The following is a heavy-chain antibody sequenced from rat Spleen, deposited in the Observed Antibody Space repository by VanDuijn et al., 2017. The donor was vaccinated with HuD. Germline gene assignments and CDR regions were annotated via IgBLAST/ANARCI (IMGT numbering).Heavy chain of an antibody. CDR3: ARRHYGYTDYFDY. V-gene: IGHV5-58*01. CDR2: ITNTGGSI. D-gene: IGHD1-9*01. Sequence: EVQLVETGGGLVQPGKSLKLSCVTSGFTFSSFWMYWIRQAPGKGLEWVSSITNTGGSIYYPDSVKGRFTISRDDAQNTLYLQMDSLRSEDTATYYCARRHYGYTDYFDYWGQGVMVTVSS. J-gene: IGHJ2*01. CDR1: GFTFSSFW.